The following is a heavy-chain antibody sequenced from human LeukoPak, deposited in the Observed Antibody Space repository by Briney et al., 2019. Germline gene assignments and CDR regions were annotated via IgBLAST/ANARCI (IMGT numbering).Heavy chain of an antibody. CDR2: ISGSGGST. CDR3: ACNYYGSGSYDYFDH. Sequence: GGSLRLACAASGFTFSSYAMSWVRQTPGKGLEWGSAISGSGGSTYYADSVKGRFTISRDNSKKTLYLQMNSLRAEDTAVYYCACNYYGSGSYDYFDHWGQRTLVTVSS. D-gene: IGHD3-10*01. V-gene: IGHV3-23*01. CDR1: GFTFSSYA. J-gene: IGHJ4*02.